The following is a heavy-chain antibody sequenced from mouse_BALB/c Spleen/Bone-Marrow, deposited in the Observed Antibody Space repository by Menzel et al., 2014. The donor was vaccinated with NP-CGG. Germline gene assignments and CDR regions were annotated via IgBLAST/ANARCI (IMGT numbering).Heavy chain of an antibody. CDR3: ARDSPYAMDY. CDR1: GFNIKDTY. J-gene: IGHJ4*01. V-gene: IGHV14-3*02. Sequence: VQLQQSGAELVKPGASVKLSCTASGFNIKDTYMHWVKQRPEQGLEWIGRIDPANGNTKYDPKFQGKATITADTSSNTAYLQLGSLTSENTAVYYCARDSPYAMDYWGQGTSVTVSS. CDR2: IDPANGNT.